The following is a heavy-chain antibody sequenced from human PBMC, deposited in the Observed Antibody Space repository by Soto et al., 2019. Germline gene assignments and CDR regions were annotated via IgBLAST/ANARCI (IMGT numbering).Heavy chain of an antibody. Sequence: PGGSLRLSCAASGFTFSSYSMNWVRQAPGKGLEWVSYISSSSSTIYYADSVKGRFTISRDNAKNSLYLQMNSLRDEDTAVYYCSNLYGVMSRGCILDVWGQGPTVTVSS. CDR1: GFTFSSYS. CDR2: ISSSSSTI. V-gene: IGHV3-48*02. CDR3: SNLYGVMSRGCILDV. J-gene: IGHJ6*02. D-gene: IGHD4-17*01.